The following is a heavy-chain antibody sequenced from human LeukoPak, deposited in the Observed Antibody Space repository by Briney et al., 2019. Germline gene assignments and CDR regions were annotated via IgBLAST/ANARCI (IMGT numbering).Heavy chain of an antibody. Sequence: GGSLRLSCVASGFNFDDYGMSWVRQAPGKGLEWVSGINWNGGRTGYADSVKGRFTISRDSAESSLYLQMNSLRAEDTARYYCAKDPNGDYLGAFDTWGQGTMVTVSS. CDR1: GFNFDDYG. CDR3: AKDPNGDYLGAFDT. J-gene: IGHJ3*02. CDR2: INWNGGRT. V-gene: IGHV3-20*04. D-gene: IGHD4-17*01.